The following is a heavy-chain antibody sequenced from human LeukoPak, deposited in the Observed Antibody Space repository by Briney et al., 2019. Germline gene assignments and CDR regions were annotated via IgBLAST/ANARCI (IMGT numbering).Heavy chain of an antibody. D-gene: IGHD2-15*01. Sequence: PGGSLRLSCAASGFTFSSYGMHWVRQAPGKGLEWVAVIWYDGSNKYYADSVKGRFTISRDNSKNTLYLQMNSLRAEDTAVYYCATDLLHYTDLGYCSGGSCYSDAFDIWGQGTMVTVSS. CDR3: ATDLLHYTDLGYCSGGSCYSDAFDI. CDR2: IWYDGSNK. J-gene: IGHJ3*02. V-gene: IGHV3-33*01. CDR1: GFTFSSYG.